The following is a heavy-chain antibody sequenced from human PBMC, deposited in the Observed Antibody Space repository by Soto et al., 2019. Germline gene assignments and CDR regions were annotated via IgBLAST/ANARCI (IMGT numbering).Heavy chain of an antibody. D-gene: IGHD6-13*01. V-gene: IGHV4-59*01. J-gene: IGHJ4*02. CDR3: ARGTSWQLPFDY. CDR1: SDSISSYY. Sequence: SETLSLTCTVSSDSISSYYWGWIRQPPGKRLEWIGYISYSGSTDYNPSLKSRVTISGDTSKNQFSLKVSSVTAADTAVYYCARGTSWQLPFDYWGQGTLVTVSS. CDR2: ISYSGST.